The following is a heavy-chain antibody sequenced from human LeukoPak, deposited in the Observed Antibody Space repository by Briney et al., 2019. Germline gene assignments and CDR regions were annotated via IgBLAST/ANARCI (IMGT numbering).Heavy chain of an antibody. CDR1: GFTFSSYG. J-gene: IGHJ4*02. CDR2: IRYDGSNK. Sequence: QAGGSLRLSCAASGFTFSSYGMHWVRQAPGKGLEWVAFIRYDGSNKYYADSVKGRFTISRDNSKNTLYLQMNSLRAEDTAVYFCARDSTLAADYDYWGQGTLVTVSS. V-gene: IGHV3-30*02. CDR3: ARDSTLAADYDY. D-gene: IGHD6-13*01.